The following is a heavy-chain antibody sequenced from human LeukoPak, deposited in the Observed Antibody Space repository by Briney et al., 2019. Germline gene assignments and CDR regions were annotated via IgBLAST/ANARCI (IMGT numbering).Heavy chain of an antibody. CDR1: GFTFSSYW. J-gene: IGHJ6*02. D-gene: IGHD3-10*01. CDR3: ARDPYGSGSYWNYYYGMDV. CDR2: IKQDGSEK. Sequence: GSLRLSCAASGFTFSSYWMSWVRQAPGKGLEWVANIKQDGSEKYYVDSVKGRFTISRDNAKNSLYLQMNSLRAEDTAVYYCARDPYGSGSYWNYYYGMDVWGQGTTVTVSS. V-gene: IGHV3-7*01.